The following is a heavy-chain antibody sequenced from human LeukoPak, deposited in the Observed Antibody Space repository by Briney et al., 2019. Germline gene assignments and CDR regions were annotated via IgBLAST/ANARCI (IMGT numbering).Heavy chain of an antibody. V-gene: IGHV3-48*03. D-gene: IGHD3-10*01. J-gene: IGHJ4*02. Sequence: GGSLRLSCAASGFTFSSYEMNWVRQAPGKGLEWLSYIRGSGSTIYYADSVRGRFTISRDNSKNTLYLQMNSLRAEDTAMYYCARVGGSDWGQGTLVTVSS. CDR3: ARVGGSD. CDR2: IRGSGSTI. CDR1: GFTFSSYE.